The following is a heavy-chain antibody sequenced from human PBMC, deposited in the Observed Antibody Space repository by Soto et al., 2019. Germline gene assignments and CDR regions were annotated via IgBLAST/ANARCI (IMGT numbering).Heavy chain of an antibody. CDR1: GGSISSYY. D-gene: IGHD3-16*02. CDR3: ARHAGETYYDYIWGSYRSAYFDY. CDR2: IYYSGST. J-gene: IGHJ4*02. Sequence: SETLSLTCTVSGGSISSYYWSWIRQPPGKGLEWIGYIYYSGSTNYNPSLKSRVTISVETSKNQFSLKLSSVTAADTAVYYCARHAGETYYDYIWGSYRSAYFDYWGQGTLVTVSS. V-gene: IGHV4-59*08.